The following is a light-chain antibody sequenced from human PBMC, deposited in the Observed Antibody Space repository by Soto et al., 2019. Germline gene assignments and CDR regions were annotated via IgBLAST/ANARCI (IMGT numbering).Light chain of an antibody. CDR1: QTINTY. CDR2: GAH. J-gene: IGKJ3*01. Sequence: DIQLTQSPSSLSASVGDRVTITCRASQTINTYLNWYPQKPGKAPKLLIFGAHALQTGVPSRFSGSGSGTDFTLTIGSLQPEDFATYYCQQSHRTPFTFGPGTKVDIK. CDR3: QQSHRTPFT. V-gene: IGKV1-39*01.